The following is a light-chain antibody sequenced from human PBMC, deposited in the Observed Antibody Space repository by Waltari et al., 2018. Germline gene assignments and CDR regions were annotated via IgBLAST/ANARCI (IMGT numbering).Light chain of an antibody. J-gene: IGLJ6*01. CDR2: ITN. V-gene: IGLV8-61*01. CDR1: SGSVSTSNY. Sequence: TVVTQEPSLSVSPGGTVTLTCGLSSGSVSTSNYPSWYQQTPGQAPRMLIYITNARPSGVPDRFSGSSLGNKAALTITGAQADDESDYFCTLYIGSGISVFGGGTKLTVL. CDR3: TLYIGSGISV.